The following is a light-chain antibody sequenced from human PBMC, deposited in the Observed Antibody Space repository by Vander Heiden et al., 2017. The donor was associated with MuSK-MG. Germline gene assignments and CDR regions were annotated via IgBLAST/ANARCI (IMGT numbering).Light chain of an antibody. Sequence: DIQMTQSLSSLSASVGDRVSITCRASQNIGNSLNWYQQKPGKAPKLLIYGASTLQSGVPSRFSGSGSGTDFTLTISSLQPEDFATYYRQQSDATLYTFGQGAKLEIK. J-gene: IGKJ2*01. CDR2: GAS. V-gene: IGKV1-39*01. CDR1: QNIGNS. CDR3: QQSDATLYT.